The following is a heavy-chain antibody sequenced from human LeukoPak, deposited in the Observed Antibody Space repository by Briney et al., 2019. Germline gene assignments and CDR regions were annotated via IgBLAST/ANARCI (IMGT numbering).Heavy chain of an antibody. CDR1: GGTFSIYA. Sequence: GASVTVSFKASGGTFSIYAISWVRQAPGQGLEWMGGTIPIFGTANYAQKFQGRVTITADESTSTAYMELSSLRSEDTAVYYCARSFSGSRSWTTVDYWGQGTLVTVSS. D-gene: IGHD6-13*01. CDR2: TIPIFGTA. J-gene: IGHJ4*02. CDR3: ARSFSGSRSWTTVDY. V-gene: IGHV1-69*13.